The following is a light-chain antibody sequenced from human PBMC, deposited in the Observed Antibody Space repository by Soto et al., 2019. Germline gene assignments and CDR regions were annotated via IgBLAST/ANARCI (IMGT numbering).Light chain of an antibody. CDR3: SSYTRSNTPVV. CDR1: SSDVGGYNY. Sequence: QSALTQPASVSGSPGQSITISCTGTSSDVGGYNYVSWYQQHPGKAPKLIIFDVSNRPSGVSNRFSGSKSGNSASLTISGLQAEDEADYYCSSYTRSNTPVVFGGGTKLTVL. CDR2: DVS. J-gene: IGLJ2*01. V-gene: IGLV2-14*01.